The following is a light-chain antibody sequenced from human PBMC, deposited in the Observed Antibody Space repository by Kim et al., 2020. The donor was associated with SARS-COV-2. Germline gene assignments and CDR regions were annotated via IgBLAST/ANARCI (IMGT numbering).Light chain of an antibody. J-gene: IGKJ5*01. CDR2: AAS. CDR1: QSISTH. CDR3: QQGYSSPQIT. V-gene: IGKV1-39*01. Sequence: SVGDRVLITCRASQSISTHVNWYQQKPGKAPKLLIYAASSLQSGVPSRFTGSGSGTEFTLTIRTLQPEDSATYYCQQGYSSPQITFGQGTRLEIK.